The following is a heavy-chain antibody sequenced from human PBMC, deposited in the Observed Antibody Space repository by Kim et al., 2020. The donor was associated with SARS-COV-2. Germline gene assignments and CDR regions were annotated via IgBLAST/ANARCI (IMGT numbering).Heavy chain of an antibody. CDR1: GGSFSGYY. V-gene: IGHV4-34*01. D-gene: IGHD1-26*01. Sequence: SETLSLTCAVYGGSFSGYYWSWIRQPPGKGLEWIGEINHSGSTNYNPSLKSRVTISVDTSKNQFSLKLSSVTAADPAVYYCAREIVGATHGWFYPWGQGT. CDR3: AREIVGATHGWFYP. J-gene: IGHJ5*02. CDR2: INHSGST.